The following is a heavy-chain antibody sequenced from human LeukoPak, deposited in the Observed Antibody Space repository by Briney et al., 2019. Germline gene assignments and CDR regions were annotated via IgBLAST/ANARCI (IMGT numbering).Heavy chain of an antibody. D-gene: IGHD3-22*01. CDR1: GFTFSSYA. J-gene: IGHJ3*02. CDR3: AKVVTPYYYDSSGLDAFDI. V-gene: IGHV3-23*01. CDR2: ISGSGGST. Sequence: SGGSLRLSCAASGFTFSSYAMSWVRQAPGKGLEWVSAISGSGGSTYYADSVKGRFTISRDNSKNTLYLQMNSLRAEDTAVYYCAKVVTPYYYDSSGLDAFDIWGQGTMVTVSS.